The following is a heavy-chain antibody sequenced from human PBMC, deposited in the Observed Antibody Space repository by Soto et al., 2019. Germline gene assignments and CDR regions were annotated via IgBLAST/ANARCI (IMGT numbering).Heavy chain of an antibody. J-gene: IGHJ4*02. V-gene: IGHV4-59*01. D-gene: IGHD5-12*01. Sequence: SETLSLTCTVSGGSISSYYWSWIRQPPGKGLEWIGYIYYSGSTNYNPSLKSRVTISVDTSKNQFSLKLSSVTAADTAVYYCARVREVATSHSDYRGQATLVPVSP. CDR1: GGSISSYY. CDR3: ARVREVATSHSDY. CDR2: IYYSGST.